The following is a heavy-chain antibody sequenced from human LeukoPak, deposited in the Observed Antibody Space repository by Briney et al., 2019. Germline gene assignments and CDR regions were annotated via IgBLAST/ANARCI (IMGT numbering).Heavy chain of an antibody. CDR2: IDAGNGNT. J-gene: IGHJ4*02. D-gene: IGHD2-2*01. CDR1: GYTFTSYA. V-gene: IGHV1-3*01. Sequence: ASVKVSCKASGYTFTSYAMHWVRQAPGQRLEWMGWIDAGNGNTKYSQKFQGRVTITRDTSASTAYMELSSLRSEDTAVYYCARDPLLGYCSSTSCYPPSYYFDYWGQGTLVTVSP. CDR3: ARDPLLGYCSSTSCYPPSYYFDY.